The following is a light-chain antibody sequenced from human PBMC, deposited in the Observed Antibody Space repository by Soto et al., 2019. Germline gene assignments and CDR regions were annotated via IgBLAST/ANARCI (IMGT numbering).Light chain of an antibody. CDR2: GHN. J-gene: IGLJ3*02. V-gene: IGLV1-40*01. CDR1: TSNIGAGYE. CDR3: QSYDNSLSGSGV. Sequence: QSGLTQPPSVSGAPGQRVTISCTGSTSNIGAGYEVHWYQQLPGTAPKLLVSGHNIRPSGVPDRFSGFKSGASASLVITGLQAEDEADYYCQSYDNSLSGSGVFGGGTKLTVL.